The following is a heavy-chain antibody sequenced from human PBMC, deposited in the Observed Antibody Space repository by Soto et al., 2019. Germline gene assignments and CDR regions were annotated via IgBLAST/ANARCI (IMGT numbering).Heavy chain of an antibody. CDR3: ARAPYYDSSGYPDDY. J-gene: IGHJ4*02. D-gene: IGHD3-22*01. Sequence: SVKVSCKASGYTFTSYGISWVRQAPGQGLEWMGWISAYNGNTNYAQKLQGRVTMTTDTSTSTAYMELRSLRSDDTAVYYCARAPYYDSSGYPDDYWGQGTLVTVSS. V-gene: IGHV1-18*01. CDR1: GYTFTSYG. CDR2: ISAYNGNT.